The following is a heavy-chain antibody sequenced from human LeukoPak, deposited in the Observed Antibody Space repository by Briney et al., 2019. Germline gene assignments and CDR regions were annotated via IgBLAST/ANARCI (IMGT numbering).Heavy chain of an antibody. J-gene: IGHJ4*02. Sequence: GGSLRLSCGASGFTFDDYGMSWVRQAPGKGLEWVSGISWNSGSIGYADSVKGRFTISRDNAKNSLYLQMNSLRAEDTALYYCAKDISGSGKYDFDYRGQGTLVTVSS. CDR2: ISWNSGSI. CDR1: GFTFDDYG. D-gene: IGHD3-10*01. CDR3: AKDISGSGKYDFDY. V-gene: IGHV3-9*01.